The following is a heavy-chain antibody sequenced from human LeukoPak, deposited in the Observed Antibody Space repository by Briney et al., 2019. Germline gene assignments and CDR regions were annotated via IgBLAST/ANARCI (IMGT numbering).Heavy chain of an antibody. Sequence: GGSLRLSCAASGFTFSNYWMSWGRQAPGKGLEWVAIIKQDGSEKYYVDSVKGRLTISRDNAKNSLYLQMNSLRAEDTAVYYCARGRGNDYWGQGTLVTVSS. CDR3: ARGRGNDY. V-gene: IGHV3-7*01. CDR2: IKQDGSEK. D-gene: IGHD3-10*01. J-gene: IGHJ4*02. CDR1: GFTFSNYW.